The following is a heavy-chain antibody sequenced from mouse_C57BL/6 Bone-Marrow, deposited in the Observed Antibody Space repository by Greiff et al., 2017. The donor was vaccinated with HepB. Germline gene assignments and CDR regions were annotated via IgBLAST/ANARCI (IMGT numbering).Heavy chain of an antibody. Sequence: DVMLVESGGGLVKPGGSLKLSCAASGFTFSDYGMHWVRQAPEKGLEWVAYISSGSSTIYYADTVKGRFTISRDNAKNTLFLQMTSLRSEDTAMYYCARAPFYYDYPYYAMDYWGQGTSVTVSS. CDR2: ISSGSSTI. J-gene: IGHJ4*01. V-gene: IGHV5-17*01. CDR1: GFTFSDYG. CDR3: ARAPFYYDYPYYAMDY. D-gene: IGHD2-4*01.